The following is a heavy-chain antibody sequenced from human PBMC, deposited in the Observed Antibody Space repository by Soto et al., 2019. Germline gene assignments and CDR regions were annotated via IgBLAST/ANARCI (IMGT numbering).Heavy chain of an antibody. CDR2: IYYSGST. V-gene: IGHV4-30-2*03. CDR3: ARQHYYDSSGYYTWT. J-gene: IGHJ5*02. CDR1: GGSISSGGYS. D-gene: IGHD3-22*01. Sequence: SETLSLTCAVSGGSISSGGYSWSWIRQPPGKGLEWIGSIYYSGSTYYTPSLKSRVTISADTSKNQFSLRLNSVTAADTAVYYCARQHYYDSSGYYTWTWGQGTLVTVS.